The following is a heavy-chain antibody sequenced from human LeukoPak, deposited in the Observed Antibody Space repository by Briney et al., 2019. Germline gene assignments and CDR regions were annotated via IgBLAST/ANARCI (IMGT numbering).Heavy chain of an antibody. J-gene: IGHJ3*01. CDR3: AKPGGPGIAARGAFDL. CDR2: ISGPAAST. D-gene: IGHD6-25*01. CDR1: GFTFSNYA. Sequence: GGSLRLSCAASGFTFSNYALSWVRQAPGKGPEWVSAISGPAASTYYTDSVKGRFTISRDNSNNALFLQMDSLRVEDTAIYYCAKPGGPGIAARGAFDLWGQGTMVTVSS. V-gene: IGHV3-23*01.